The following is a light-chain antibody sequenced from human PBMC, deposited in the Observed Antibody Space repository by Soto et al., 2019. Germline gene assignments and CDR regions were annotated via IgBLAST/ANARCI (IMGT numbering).Light chain of an antibody. J-gene: IGLJ1*01. CDR3: SSYAGNNIHYV. CDR2: EVS. V-gene: IGLV2-8*01. Sequence: ALTQPPSASGSAGQSVTISCTGTSTDVGGYNYVSWYQQHPGKAPKLMIYEVSKRPSGVPDRFSGSKSGNTASLTVSGLQAEDEADYYCSSYAGNNIHYVFGTGTRSPS. CDR1: STDVGGYNY.